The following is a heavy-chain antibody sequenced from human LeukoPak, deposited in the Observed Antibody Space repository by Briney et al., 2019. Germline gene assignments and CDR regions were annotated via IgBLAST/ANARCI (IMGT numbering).Heavy chain of an antibody. CDR2: ISGSGGST. D-gene: IGHD2-2*01. Sequence: QSGGSLRLSCAASGFTFSSYAMSWVRQAPGKGLEWVSAISGSGGSTYYADSVKGRFTISRDNSKNTLYLQMNSLRAEDTAVYYCAMPFKYLGDAFDIWGQGTMVTVSS. CDR1: GFTFSSYA. CDR3: AMPFKYLGDAFDI. V-gene: IGHV3-23*01. J-gene: IGHJ3*02.